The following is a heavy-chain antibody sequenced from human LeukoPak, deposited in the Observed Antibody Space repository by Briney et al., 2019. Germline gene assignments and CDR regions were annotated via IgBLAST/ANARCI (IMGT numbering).Heavy chain of an antibody. CDR1: GGSISSYY. D-gene: IGHD3-3*01. CDR2: IYYSGST. J-gene: IGHJ6*02. V-gene: IGHV4-59*01. CDR3: ARSTPGITIFGVDYYYYYGMDV. Sequence: SETVSLTCTVSGGSISSYYWSWIRQPPGKGLEWIGYIYYSGSTNYNPSLKSRVTISVDTSKNQFSLKLSSVTAADTAVYYCARSTPGITIFGVDYYYYYGMDVWGQGATVSVSS.